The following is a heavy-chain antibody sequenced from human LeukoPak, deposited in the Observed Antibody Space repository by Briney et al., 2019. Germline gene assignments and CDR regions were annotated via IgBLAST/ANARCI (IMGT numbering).Heavy chain of an antibody. CDR2: FDPEDGET. J-gene: IGHJ5*02. CDR3: ATIRYSSLGFDP. CDR1: GYTLTELS. D-gene: IGHD6-19*01. Sequence: ASVKVSFKVSGYTLTELSMHWVRQAPGKGLEWMGGFDPEDGETIYAQKFQGRVTMTEDTSTDTAYMELSSLRSEDTAVYYCATIRYSSLGFDPWGQGTLVTVSS. V-gene: IGHV1-24*01.